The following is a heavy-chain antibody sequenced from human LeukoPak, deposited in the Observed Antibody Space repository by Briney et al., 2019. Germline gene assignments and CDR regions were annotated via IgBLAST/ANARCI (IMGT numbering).Heavy chain of an antibody. V-gene: IGHV3-30*04. CDR3: ARDFESGVVVAATLLPLDY. D-gene: IGHD2-15*01. CDR1: GFTFSSYA. J-gene: IGHJ4*02. Sequence: PGRSLRLSCAASGFTFSSYAMHWVRQAPGKGLEWVAVISYDGSNKYYADSVKGRFTISRDNSKNTLYLQMNSLRAEDTAVYYCARDFESGVVVAATLLPLDYWGQGTLVTVSS. CDR2: ISYDGSNK.